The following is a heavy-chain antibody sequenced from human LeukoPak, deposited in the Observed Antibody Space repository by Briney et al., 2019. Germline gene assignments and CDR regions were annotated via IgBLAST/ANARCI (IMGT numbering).Heavy chain of an antibody. D-gene: IGHD3-9*01. J-gene: IGHJ6*03. CDR2: IKQDGSEK. CDR3: ARSNVLRYFDWLSGSYYYYYYMDV. CDR1: GFTFSSYW. Sequence: GGSLRPSCAASGFTFSSYWMSWVRQAPGKGLEWVANIKQDGSEKYYVDSVKGRFTISRDNAKNSLYLQMNSLRAEDTAVYYCARSNVLRYFDWLSGSYYYYYYMDVWGKGTTVTVSS. V-gene: IGHV3-7*01.